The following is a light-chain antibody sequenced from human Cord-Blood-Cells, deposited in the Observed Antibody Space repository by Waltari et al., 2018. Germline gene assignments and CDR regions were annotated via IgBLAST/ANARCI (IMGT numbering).Light chain of an antibody. J-gene: IGKJ1*01. CDR2: GAS. V-gene: IGKV3-15*01. CDR3: QQYNNRRT. Sequence: EIVMTQSPATLSVSPGERATLSCRASQCVSSNLAWYQQKPGQAPRLLIYGASTRATGIPARFSGSGSGTEFTLTISSLQSEDFAVYYCQQYNNRRTFGQGTKVEIK. CDR1: QCVSSN.